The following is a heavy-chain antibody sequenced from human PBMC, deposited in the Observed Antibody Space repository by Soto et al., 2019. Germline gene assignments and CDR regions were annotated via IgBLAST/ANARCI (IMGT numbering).Heavy chain of an antibody. CDR1: GGTFSSYA. D-gene: IGHD3-3*01. Sequence: QVQLVQSGAEVKKPGSSVKVSCKASGGTFSSYAISWVRQAPGQGLEWMGGIIPIFGTANSAQKFQGRVTITADESTSTAYMELSSLRSEDTAVYYCARVKLSRGGLEWYFDLWGRGTLVTVSS. CDR2: IIPIFGTA. V-gene: IGHV1-69*01. CDR3: ARVKLSRGGLEWYFDL. J-gene: IGHJ2*01.